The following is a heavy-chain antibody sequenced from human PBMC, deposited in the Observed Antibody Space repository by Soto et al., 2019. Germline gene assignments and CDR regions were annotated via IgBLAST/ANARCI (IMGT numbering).Heavy chain of an antibody. V-gene: IGHV4-39*01. Sequence: SETLSLTCTVSGGSIISSSYYWGWIRQPPGKGLEWIGSIYYSGSTYHNPSLKSRVTISVDTSKNQFSLKLSSVTAADTAVYYCARQGPHGANWVRYFDSWGQGTLVTVSS. J-gene: IGHJ4*02. CDR2: IYYSGST. CDR3: ARQGPHGANWVRYFDS. D-gene: IGHD7-27*01. CDR1: GGSIISSSYY.